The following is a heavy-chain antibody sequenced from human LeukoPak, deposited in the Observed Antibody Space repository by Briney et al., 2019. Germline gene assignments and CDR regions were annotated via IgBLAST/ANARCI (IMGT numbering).Heavy chain of an antibody. CDR3: ARDSSSQDAFDI. V-gene: IGHV1-18*01. CDR1: GYTFTSYG. Sequence: ASVKVSCKASGYTFTSYGISWVRQAPGQGLEWMGWISAYNGNTNYAQKLQGRVTMATDTSTSTAYMELRSLRSDDTAVYYCARDSSSQDAFDIWGQGTMVTVSS. D-gene: IGHD6-13*01. J-gene: IGHJ3*02. CDR2: ISAYNGNT.